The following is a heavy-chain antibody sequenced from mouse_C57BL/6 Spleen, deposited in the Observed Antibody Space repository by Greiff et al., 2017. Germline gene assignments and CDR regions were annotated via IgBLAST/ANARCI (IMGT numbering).Heavy chain of an antibody. CDR1: GYSFTGYY. Sequence: EVQLQESGPELVKPGASVKISCKASGYSFTGYYMNWVKQSPGKSLEWIGEINPSTGGTTYNQKFKAKDTLTVDKSSSTAYMQLKSLTSEDSAVYYCARDSNYGGWFAYWGQGTLVTVSA. D-gene: IGHD2-5*01. CDR2: INPSTGGT. CDR3: ARDSNYGGWFAY. V-gene: IGHV1-42*01. J-gene: IGHJ3*01.